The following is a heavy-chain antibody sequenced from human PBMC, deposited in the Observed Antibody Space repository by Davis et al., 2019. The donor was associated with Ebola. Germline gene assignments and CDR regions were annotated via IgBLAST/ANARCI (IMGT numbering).Heavy chain of an antibody. CDR1: GFTFSSYS. J-gene: IGHJ3*02. V-gene: IGHV3-48*02. CDR3: AAGGGSYYGVYAFDI. Sequence: GESLKISCAASGFTFSSYSMNWVRQAPGKGLEWVSYISSSSSTIYYADSVKGRFTISRDNAKNSLYLQMNSLRDEDTAVYYCAAGGGSYYGVYAFDIWGQGTMVTVSS. D-gene: IGHD1-26*01. CDR2: ISSSSSTI.